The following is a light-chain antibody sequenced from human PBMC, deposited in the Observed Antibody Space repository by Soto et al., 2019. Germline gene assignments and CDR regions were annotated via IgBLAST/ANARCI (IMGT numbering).Light chain of an antibody. CDR2: AAS. V-gene: IGKV1-27*01. Sequence: DIPMTQSPSSLSASVGDRVTITCRASQGISNYLAWYQQKPGKVPKLLIYAASTLQSGVPSRFSGSGSGTDFTLTISSLRPEDVATSYCQKYNSAPQTFGQGTKVEIK. CDR1: QGISNY. CDR3: QKYNSAPQT. J-gene: IGKJ1*01.